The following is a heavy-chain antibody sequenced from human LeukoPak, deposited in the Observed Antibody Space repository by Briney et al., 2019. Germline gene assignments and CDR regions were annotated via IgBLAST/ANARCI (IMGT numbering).Heavy chain of an antibody. CDR3: AKEIGSGYAWADY. D-gene: IGHD5-12*01. Sequence: PGGSLRLSCAASGFTVNNYAMSWVRQAPGKGLEWVSTFSGSGGSTYYADSVKGRFTISRDNSKNTLYLQMNSLRAEDTAVNYCAKEIGSGYAWADYWGQGTLVTVSS. CDR1: GFTVNNYA. J-gene: IGHJ4*02. V-gene: IGHV3-23*01. CDR2: FSGSGGST.